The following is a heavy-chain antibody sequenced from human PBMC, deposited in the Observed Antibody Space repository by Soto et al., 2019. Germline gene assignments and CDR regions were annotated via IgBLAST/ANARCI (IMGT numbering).Heavy chain of an antibody. CDR3: AREWPLGY. D-gene: IGHD6-6*01. Sequence: TSYGMSWVRQAQGQGLEWMGWISAYNGNTNYAERLQGRVTMTTDTSTSTAYMELKSLRYDDMAVHSCAREWPLGYWCQGTPVT. CDR2: ISAYNGNT. V-gene: IGHV1-18*03. CDR1: TSYG. J-gene: IGHJ4*02.